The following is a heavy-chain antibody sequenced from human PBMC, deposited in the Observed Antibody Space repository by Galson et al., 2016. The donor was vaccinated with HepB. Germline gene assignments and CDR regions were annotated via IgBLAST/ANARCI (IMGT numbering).Heavy chain of an antibody. CDR3: AKDLGSYYGSGSYRDYYYGMDV. Sequence: SLRLSCAASGFIFSNFGMHLVRQAPGKGLEWVAVISYDANNKYYEDSVKGRFTISRDNSKNTLCLQMNSLRAEDTALYYCAKDLGSYYGSGSYRDYYYGMDVWGQGTTVTVSS. CDR2: ISYDANNK. CDR1: GFIFSNFG. D-gene: IGHD3-10*01. J-gene: IGHJ6*02. V-gene: IGHV3-30*18.